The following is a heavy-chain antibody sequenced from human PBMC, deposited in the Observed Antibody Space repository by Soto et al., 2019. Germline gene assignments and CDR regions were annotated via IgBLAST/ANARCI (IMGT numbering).Heavy chain of an antibody. J-gene: IGHJ5*02. CDR1: GRSASTGDYY. D-gene: IGHD5-18*01. V-gene: IGHV4-61*08. CDR3: ARIPVDTYVFNWFDH. CDR2: IDYSGST. Sequence: PXETLSPTCAVSGRSASTGDYYWSWILQPPVKGLEWIGYIDYSGSTNYNTSLKSRVSLSLDTSKNLFSLRLTSVTAADTAVYYCARIPVDTYVFNWFDHWGQGTLVTVSS.